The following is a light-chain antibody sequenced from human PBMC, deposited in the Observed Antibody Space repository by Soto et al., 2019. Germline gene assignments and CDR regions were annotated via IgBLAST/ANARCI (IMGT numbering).Light chain of an antibody. J-gene: IGLJ2*01. Sequence: QSALTQPASVSGSPGQSITISCTGTSSDVGGYNYVSWYQQHPGKAPKLMIYDVSNRPSGVSNRFSGSKSGNTASLTISRLQAADEADYYCSSYTISSTHVLFGGGTKLTVL. V-gene: IGLV2-14*01. CDR1: SSDVGGYNY. CDR3: SSYTISSTHVL. CDR2: DVS.